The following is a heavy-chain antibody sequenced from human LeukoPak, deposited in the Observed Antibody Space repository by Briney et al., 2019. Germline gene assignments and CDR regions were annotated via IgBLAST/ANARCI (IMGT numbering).Heavy chain of an antibody. J-gene: IGHJ5*01. Sequence: SGGSLRLSCAAPGFSFDDYAIHWVRQAPGKGLEWVSLISGDGGSTFYADSVKGRLTISRDNSKNSLYLQMSSLRSEDTALYYCARERDSSGWYDSWGQGTLVTVSS. CDR3: ARERDSSGWYDS. CDR2: ISGDGGST. D-gene: IGHD3-22*01. V-gene: IGHV3-43*02. CDR1: GFSFDDYA.